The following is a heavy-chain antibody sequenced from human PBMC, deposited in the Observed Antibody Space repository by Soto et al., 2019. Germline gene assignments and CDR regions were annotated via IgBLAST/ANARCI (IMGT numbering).Heavy chain of an antibody. D-gene: IGHD3-3*01. V-gene: IGHV1-2*02. CDR2: LNPNSGGT. J-gene: IGHJ6*02. CDR3: ARAAEVWRGGGMDL. CDR1: GYTFVGYY. Sequence: QEQLVQSGAEVKKPGASVKVSCKASGYTFVGYYLHWVRQAPGQGLEWLGWLNPNSGGTNYAQRFQGRGTMTRDEAISPASLEPSRLKAAGKPGYFCARAAEVWRGGGMDLWGQGTTANVSS.